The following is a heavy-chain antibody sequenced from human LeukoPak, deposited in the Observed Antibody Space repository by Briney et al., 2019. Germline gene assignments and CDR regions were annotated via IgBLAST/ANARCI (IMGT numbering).Heavy chain of an antibody. J-gene: IGHJ4*02. CDR3: ASVSIAVAGSMDY. CDR2: INAGNGNT. Sequence: ASVKVSCKASGYTFTSYYMHWVRQAPGQRLEWMGWINAGNGNTKYSQKFQGRVTITRDTSASTAYMELSNLRSEDTAVYYCASVSIAVAGSMDYWGQGTLVTVSS. D-gene: IGHD6-19*01. CDR1: GYTFTSYY. V-gene: IGHV1-3*01.